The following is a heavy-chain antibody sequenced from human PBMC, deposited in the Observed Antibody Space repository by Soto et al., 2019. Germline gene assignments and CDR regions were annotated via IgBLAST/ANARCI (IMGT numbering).Heavy chain of an antibody. CDR1: GLTFSSYP. J-gene: IGHJ4*02. CDR2: ISVSAGTT. CDR3: AKDGIRGIHIDN. V-gene: IGHV3-23*01. Sequence: EVQLLESGGGLVQPGGSLRLSCAASGLTFSSYPMSWVRQAPGKGLQWVSSISVSAGTTYYADSVKGRFTISRDNSKKTLYLQMNSLRAEDTAVYYCAKDGIRGIHIDNWGQGTLVTVSS.